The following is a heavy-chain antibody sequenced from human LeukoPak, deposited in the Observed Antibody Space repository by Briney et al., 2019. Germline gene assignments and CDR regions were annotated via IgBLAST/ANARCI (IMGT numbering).Heavy chain of an antibody. CDR1: GYAFTSYG. CDR2: ISAYNDNT. V-gene: IGHV1-18*01. D-gene: IGHD4-17*01. J-gene: IGHJ3*02. CDR3: ASAKGYGVKLLDAFDI. Sequence: GASVTVSCKASGYAFTSYGISWVRQAPGQGLEWMGWISAYNDNTNYAQKLQGRVTMTTDTSTRTAYMELRSLRSDDTAVYYCASAKGYGVKLLDAFDIWGQGTMVTVSS.